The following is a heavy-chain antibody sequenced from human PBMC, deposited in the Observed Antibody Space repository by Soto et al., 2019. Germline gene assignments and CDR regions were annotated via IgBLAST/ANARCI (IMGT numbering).Heavy chain of an antibody. J-gene: IGHJ4*02. Sequence: PGGSVRLSCAASGLSVSSNYMSWVRQAPGKGLEWVSVIYSGGSTYYADSVKGRFTISRDNSKNTLYLQMNSLRAEDTAVYYCATPRPGSGYPDPIDYWGQGT. D-gene: IGHD3-22*01. CDR1: GLSVSSNY. V-gene: IGHV3-53*05. CDR2: IYSGGST. CDR3: ATPRPGSGYPDPIDY.